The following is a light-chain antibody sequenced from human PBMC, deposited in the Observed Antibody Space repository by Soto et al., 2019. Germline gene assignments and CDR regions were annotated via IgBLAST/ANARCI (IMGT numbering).Light chain of an antibody. Sequence: EILLTQSPGTLSLSPGDRATLSCRASQSLGSTFLAWYQQKSGQSPRLLIYGASDRATDVPDRVSGSGSGADFTLTISRLEPEDFAVYFCQQYGRLPLSFGGGTKVEIK. CDR1: QSLGSTF. V-gene: IGKV3-20*01. J-gene: IGKJ4*01. CDR3: QQYGRLPLS. CDR2: GAS.